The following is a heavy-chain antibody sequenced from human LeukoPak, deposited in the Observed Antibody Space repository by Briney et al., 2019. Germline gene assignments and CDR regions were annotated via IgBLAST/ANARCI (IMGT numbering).Heavy chain of an antibody. V-gene: IGHV4-39*01. CDR1: GGSISSSSYY. CDR3: ASLPELTAAHYYKLYYFDY. J-gene: IGHJ4*02. CDR2: IYYSGST. Sequence: PSETLSLTCTVSGGSISSSSYYWGWIRQPPGKGLEWIGSIYYSGSTYYNPSLKSRVTISVDTSKNQFSLKLSSVTAADTAVYYCASLPELTAAHYYKLYYFDYWGQGTLVTVSS. D-gene: IGHD3-22*01.